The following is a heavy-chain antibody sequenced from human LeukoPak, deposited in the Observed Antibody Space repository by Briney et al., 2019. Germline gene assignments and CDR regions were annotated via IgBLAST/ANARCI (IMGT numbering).Heavy chain of an antibody. CDR2: INSDGSST. D-gene: IGHD1-26*01. CDR3: ARVCGSFHWFDP. V-gene: IGHV3-74*01. Sequence: PGGSLRLSCAASGFTFSSYWMHWVRQAPGKGLVWVSRINSDGSSTSYADSVKGRFTISRDNAKNTLYLQMNSLRAEDTAVYYCARVCGSFHWFDPWGQGTLVTVSS. J-gene: IGHJ5*02. CDR1: GFTFSSYW.